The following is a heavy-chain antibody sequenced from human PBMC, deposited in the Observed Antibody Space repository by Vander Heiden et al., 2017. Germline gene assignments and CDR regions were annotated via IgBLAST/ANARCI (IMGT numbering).Heavy chain of an antibody. CDR3: ARDVYGSGSYYNVYYYYGMDV. CDR2: ISADNGNT. D-gene: IGHD3-10*01. CDR1: GYTFTSYG. V-gene: IGHV1-18*01. J-gene: IGHJ6*02. Sequence: QVQLVQSGAEVKKPGASVKVSCKASGYTFTSYGISWVRQATGQGLEWMGWISADNGNTNYAQKLQGRVTMTTDTSTSTAYMELRSLRSDDTAVYYCARDVYGSGSYYNVYYYYGMDVWGQGTTVTVSS.